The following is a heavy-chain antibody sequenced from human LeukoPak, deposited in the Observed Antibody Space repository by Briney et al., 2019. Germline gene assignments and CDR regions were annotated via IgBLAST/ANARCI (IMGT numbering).Heavy chain of an antibody. Sequence: PSETLSLTCSVSGASINGFFWNWVRQTPEKGLEWIGYVSHRGATTSNPTLKSRVSVTIDTSKSQISLTMTSVTAADSALYYSARDRRGSFYTFDLWGPGTTVSVS. V-gene: IGHV4-59*01. J-gene: IGHJ6*02. D-gene: IGHD1-26*01. CDR2: VSHRGAT. CDR3: ARDRRGSFYTFDL. CDR1: GASINGFF.